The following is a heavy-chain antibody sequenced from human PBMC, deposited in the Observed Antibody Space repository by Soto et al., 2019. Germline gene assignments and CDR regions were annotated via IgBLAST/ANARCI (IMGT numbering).Heavy chain of an antibody. Sequence: ASVKVSCKASGYTFTGYYMHWVRQAPGQGLEWMGWINPNSGGTNYAQKFQGWVTMTRDTSISTAYMELSRLRSDDTAVYYCARDRDIAAADYYYYYGMDVWGQGTTVTVSS. V-gene: IGHV1-2*04. CDR2: INPNSGGT. CDR1: GYTFTGYY. CDR3: ARDRDIAAADYYYYYGMDV. D-gene: IGHD6-13*01. J-gene: IGHJ6*02.